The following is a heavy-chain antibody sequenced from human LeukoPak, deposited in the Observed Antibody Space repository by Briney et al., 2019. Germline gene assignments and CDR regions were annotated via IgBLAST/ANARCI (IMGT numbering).Heavy chain of an antibody. Sequence: SETLSLTCAVSGGSISSSSYYWGWIRQPPGKGLEWIGSIYYSGSTYYNSSLKSRATISVDTSKNQFSLKLSSVTAADTAVYYCARRGLAAARPENFDYWGQGPLVTVSS. CDR1: GGSISSSSYY. D-gene: IGHD6-13*01. V-gene: IGHV4-39*01. J-gene: IGHJ4*02. CDR2: IYYSGST. CDR3: ARRGLAAARPENFDY.